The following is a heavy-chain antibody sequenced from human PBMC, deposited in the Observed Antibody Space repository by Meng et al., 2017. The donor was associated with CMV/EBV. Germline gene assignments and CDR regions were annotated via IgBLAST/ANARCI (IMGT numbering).Heavy chain of an antibody. J-gene: IGHJ6*02. CDR1: GGSISSSSYY. Sequence: SETLSLTCTVSGGSISSSSYYWGWIRQPPGKGLEWIGSIYYSGSTYYNPSLKSRVTISVDTSKNQFSLKLSPVTAADTAVYYCARGYCSSTSCYWFYYYYGMDVWGQGTTVTVSS. D-gene: IGHD2-2*01. V-gene: IGHV4-39*07. CDR2: IYYSGST. CDR3: ARGYCSSTSCYWFYYYYGMDV.